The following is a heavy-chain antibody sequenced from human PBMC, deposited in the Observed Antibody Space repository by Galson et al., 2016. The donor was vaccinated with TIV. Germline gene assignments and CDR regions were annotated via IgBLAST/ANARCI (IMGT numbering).Heavy chain of an antibody. J-gene: IGHJ4*02. CDR3: AKDRVWLRFGELLSDFDN. Sequence: SLRLSCAASGFTFSRFAMNWVRQTPGKGLEWVSTISGSGGTTYYSDSVKGRFVVSRDNSKNTLYFQMKSLRVEDTAIYYCAKDRVWLRFGELLSDFDNWGQGNLVTVSS. V-gene: IGHV3-23*01. CDR2: ISGSGGTT. D-gene: IGHD3-16*01. CDR1: GFTFSRFA.